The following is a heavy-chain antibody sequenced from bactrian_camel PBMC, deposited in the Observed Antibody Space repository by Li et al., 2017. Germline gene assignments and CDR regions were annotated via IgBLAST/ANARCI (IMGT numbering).Heavy chain of an antibody. D-gene: IGHD5*01. J-gene: IGHJ6*01. CDR2: IDSDGDT. V-gene: IGHV3S10*01. CDR3: AAGQGVGWCLDVIRVGAEADFDY. CDR1: GITFSRHD. Sequence: VQLVESGGGLVQPGESLRLSCVASGITFSRHDMSWVRQAPGKAREGIAVIDSDGDTAYAESMKDRFAISVDNAKNTLYLQMNSLKPEDTATFYCAAGQGVGWCLDVIRVGAEADFDYWGHGTQVTVS.